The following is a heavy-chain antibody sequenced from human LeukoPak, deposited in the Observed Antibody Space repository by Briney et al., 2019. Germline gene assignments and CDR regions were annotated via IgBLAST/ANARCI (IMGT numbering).Heavy chain of an antibody. Sequence: GGSLRLSCAASGFTFSSYSMNWVRQAPGKGLEWVSSISSSSSYIYYADPVKGRLTISRDNAKNSLYLQMNSLRAEDTAVYYCARDGGTRTTVTTLYWGQGTLVTVSS. CDR3: ARDGGTRTTVTTLY. D-gene: IGHD4-17*01. CDR2: ISSSSSYI. V-gene: IGHV3-21*06. CDR1: GFTFSSYS. J-gene: IGHJ4*02.